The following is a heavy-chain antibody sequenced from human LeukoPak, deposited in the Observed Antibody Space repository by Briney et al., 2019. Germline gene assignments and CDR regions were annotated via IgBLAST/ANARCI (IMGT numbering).Heavy chain of an antibody. Sequence: GSLRLSCAASGFTFSSYEINWVRQAPGKGLEWASYISSSGSTIYYADSVKGRFTISRDNAKNSLYLQMNSLRAEDTTVYYCAELGITMIGGVWGKGTTVTISS. D-gene: IGHD3-10*02. CDR1: GFTFSSYE. J-gene: IGHJ6*04. V-gene: IGHV3-48*03. CDR3: AELGITMIGGV. CDR2: ISSSGSTI.